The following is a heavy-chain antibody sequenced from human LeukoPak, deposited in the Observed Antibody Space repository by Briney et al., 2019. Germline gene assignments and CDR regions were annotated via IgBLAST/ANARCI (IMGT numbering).Heavy chain of an antibody. V-gene: IGHV3-23*01. CDR1: GFTFSDYS. J-gene: IGHJ4*02. Sequence: GGSLRLSCAASGFTFSDYSMGWVRQAPGKALEWVSSISRTGDTTYYTHSVKGRFTISRDNSKNTLYLQMNGLTAEGTAIYYCARVLGAVDPFDLWGREPWSPSPQ. CDR2: ISRTGDTT. CDR3: ARVLGAVDPFDL. D-gene: IGHD4-23*01.